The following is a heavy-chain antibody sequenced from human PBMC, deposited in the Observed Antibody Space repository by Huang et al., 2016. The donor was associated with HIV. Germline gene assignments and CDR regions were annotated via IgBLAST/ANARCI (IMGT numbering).Heavy chain of an antibody. J-gene: IGHJ4*02. CDR1: GYTFTDST. CDR3: ARDWSFGSSTSPAD. D-gene: IGHD6-6*01. V-gene: IGHV1-2*02. Sequence: QVQLVQSGAEVKNPGASVRVSCKASGYTFTDSTIHWLRQAPGQGLEWMGWINPRRGGTSYAPRFQGRLTMTRDTTISTVHMDLRRIQSDDTAVYFCARDWSFGSSTSPADWGQGTLVTVSS. CDR2: INPRRGGT.